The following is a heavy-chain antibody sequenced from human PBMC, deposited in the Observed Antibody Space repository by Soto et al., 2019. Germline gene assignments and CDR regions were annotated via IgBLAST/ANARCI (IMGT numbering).Heavy chain of an antibody. J-gene: IGHJ5*02. CDR2: TYYSGST. CDR1: GGSISSGGYY. V-gene: IGHV4-31*03. Sequence: CTVSGGSISSGGYYWSWIRQHPGKGLEWIGYTYYSGSTYYNPSLKSRVTISVDTSKNHFSLKLSSVTAADTAVYYCARGRTWFDPWGQGILVTVSS. CDR3: ARGRTWFDP.